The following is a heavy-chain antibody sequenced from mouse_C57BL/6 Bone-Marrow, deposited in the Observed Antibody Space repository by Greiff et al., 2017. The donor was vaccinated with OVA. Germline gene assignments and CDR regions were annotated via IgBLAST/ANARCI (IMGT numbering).Heavy chain of an antibody. CDR3: ARRGYGNRLAY. CDR1: GYTFTDYY. J-gene: IGHJ3*01. CDR2: IYPGSGNT. D-gene: IGHD2-1*01. Sequence: QVQLQQSGAELVRPGASVKLSCKASGYTFTDYYINWVKQRPGQGLEWIARIYPGSGNTYYNEKFKGKATLTAEKSSSTAYMQLSSLTSEDSAVYLSARRGYGNRLAYWGQGTLVTVSA. V-gene: IGHV1-76*01.